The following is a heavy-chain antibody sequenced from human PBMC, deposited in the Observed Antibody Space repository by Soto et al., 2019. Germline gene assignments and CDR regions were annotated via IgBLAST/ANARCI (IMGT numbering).Heavy chain of an antibody. CDR3: VKEGNRGSGIDY. CDR2: ISWDGVKT. V-gene: IGHV3-43*01. Sequence: VHLAQSGGVVVQPGGSLRLSCAASGFTFDDYPMHWVRQVPGKGLEWVSHISWDGVKTYYADSLRGRFTISRDNSKNSLYLEMRSLTTEDTAFYYCVKEGNRGSGIDYWGQGSLVTVSS. D-gene: IGHD3-10*01. CDR1: GFTFDDYP. J-gene: IGHJ4*02.